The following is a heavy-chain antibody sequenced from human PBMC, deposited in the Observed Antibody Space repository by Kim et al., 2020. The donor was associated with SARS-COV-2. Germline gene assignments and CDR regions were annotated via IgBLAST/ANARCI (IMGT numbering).Heavy chain of an antibody. J-gene: IGHJ3*02. V-gene: IGHV5-51*01. CDR1: GYSFTSYW. CDR3: ARVGDLETRYDYVWGSPDDFDI. Sequence: GESLKISCKGSGYSFTSYWIGWVRQMPGKGLEWMGIIYPGDSDTRYSPSFQGQVTISADKSISTAYLQWSSLKASDTAMYYCARVGDLETRYDYVWGSPDDFDIRGQETMVTVSS. CDR2: IYPGDSDT. D-gene: IGHD3-16*01.